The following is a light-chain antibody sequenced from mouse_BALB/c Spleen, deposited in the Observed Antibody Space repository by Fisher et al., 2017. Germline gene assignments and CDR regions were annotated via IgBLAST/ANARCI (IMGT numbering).Light chain of an antibody. Sequence: IVITQSPAIMSASPGEKVTMTCSASSSVSYMYWYQQKPGSSPKPWIYRTSNLASGVPARFSGSGSGTSYSLTIGTMEAEDAATYYCHQRSSYPWTFGGGTKLEIK. J-gene: IGKJ1*01. CDR2: RTS. V-gene: IGKV4-68*01. CDR3: HQRSSYPWT. CDR1: SSVSY.